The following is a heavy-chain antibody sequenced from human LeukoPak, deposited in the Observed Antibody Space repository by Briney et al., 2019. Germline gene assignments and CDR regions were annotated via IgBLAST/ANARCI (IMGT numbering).Heavy chain of an antibody. CDR2: IIPIFGTA. D-gene: IGHD2-21*01. J-gene: IGHJ5*02. Sequence: ASVKVSCKASGYTFTSYDINWVRQAPGQGLEWMGGIIPIFGTANYAQKFQGRVTITTDESTSTAYMELSSLRSEDTAVYYCADLNCGGDCFRGSWFDPWGQGTLVTVSS. V-gene: IGHV1-69*05. CDR3: ADLNCGGDCFRGSWFDP. CDR1: GYTFTSYD.